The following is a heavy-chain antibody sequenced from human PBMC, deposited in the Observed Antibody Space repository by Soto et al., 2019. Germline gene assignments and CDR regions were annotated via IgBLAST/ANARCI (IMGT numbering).Heavy chain of an antibody. CDR3: ARVGGGYCSGGSCQVDY. J-gene: IGHJ4*02. V-gene: IGHV4-39*01. Sequence: QLQLQESGPGLVKPSETLSLTCTVSGGSISSSSYYWGWIRQPPGKGLEWIGSIYYRGNTYYNPSLKRRVSISVDTSKNQFSLKLSSVTAADTAVYYCARVGGGYCSGGSCQVDYWGQGTLVTVSS. CDR2: IYYRGNT. CDR1: GGSISSSSYY. D-gene: IGHD2-15*01.